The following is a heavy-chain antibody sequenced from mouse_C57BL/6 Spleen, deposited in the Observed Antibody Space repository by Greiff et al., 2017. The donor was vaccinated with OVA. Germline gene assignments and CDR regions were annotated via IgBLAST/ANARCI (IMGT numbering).Heavy chain of an antibody. CDR3: TRLDGYYWYCDV. CDR1: GFTFSSYA. J-gene: IGHJ1*03. CDR2: ISSGGDYI. V-gene: IGHV5-9-1*02. Sequence: EVKLVESGEGLVKPGGSLKLSCAASGFTFSSYAMSWVRQTPEKRLEWVAYISSGGDYIYYADTVKGRFTISRDNARNTLYLQMSSLKSEDTAMYYWTRLDGYYWYCDVWGTGTTVTVSS. D-gene: IGHD2-3*01.